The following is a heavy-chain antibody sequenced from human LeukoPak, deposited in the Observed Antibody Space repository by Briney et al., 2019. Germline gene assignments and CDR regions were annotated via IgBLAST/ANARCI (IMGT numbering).Heavy chain of an antibody. CDR3: ARYSSGWYY. V-gene: IGHV4-39*01. Sequence: PSETLSPTCTVSGGSISSSSYYWGWIRQPPGKGLEWIGSIYYSGSTYYNPSLKSRVTISVDTSKNQFSLKLSSVTAADTAVYYCARYSSGWYYWGRGTLVTVSS. D-gene: IGHD6-19*01. CDR1: GGSISSSSYY. J-gene: IGHJ4*02. CDR2: IYYSGST.